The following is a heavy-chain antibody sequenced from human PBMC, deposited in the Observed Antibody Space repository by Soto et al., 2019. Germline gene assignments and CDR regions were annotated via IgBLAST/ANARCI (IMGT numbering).Heavy chain of an antibody. D-gene: IGHD4-4*01. V-gene: IGHV4-4*02. CDR3: ARETTVTTDYYYYGMDV. Sequence: SETLSLTCAVSGGSISSSNWWSWVRQPPGKGLEWIGEIYHSGSTNYNPSLKSRVTISVDKSKNQFSLKLSSVTAADTAVYYCARETTVTTDYYYYGMDVWGQGTTVTVSS. J-gene: IGHJ6*02. CDR1: GGSISSSNW. CDR2: IYHSGST.